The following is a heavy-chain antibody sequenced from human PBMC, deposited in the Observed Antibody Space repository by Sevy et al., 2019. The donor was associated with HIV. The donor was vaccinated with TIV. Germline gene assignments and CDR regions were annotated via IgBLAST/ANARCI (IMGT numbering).Heavy chain of an antibody. CDR3: ARVLVEAVGGTMACYYMDA. V-gene: IGHV6-1*01. J-gene: IGHJ6*03. CDR2: TYYRSKWYN. Sequence: KQSQTLSLTCAISGDSVSSNSAAWNWIRQSPSRGLEWLGRTYYRSKWYNDYAVSVKSRITINPDTSKNQCSLQLKSVSSEDTAVYYSARVLVEAVGGTMACYYMDAWGKGTTVTVSS. D-gene: IGHD1-26*01. CDR1: GDSVSSNSAA.